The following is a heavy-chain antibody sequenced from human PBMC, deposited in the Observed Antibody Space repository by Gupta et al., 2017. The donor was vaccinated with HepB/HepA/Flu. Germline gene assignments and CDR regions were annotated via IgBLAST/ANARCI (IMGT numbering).Heavy chain of an antibody. Sequence: EVQLVESGGGLVQPGGSLRLSCAASGFTFSGQSMNWVRQASGKGLEWVSYIISSGNTVYYADSVKGRFTISRDNAKNSLYLQMNSLRDEDTAVYYCARGRPYYMDVWGKGTTVTVSS. CDR2: IISSGNTV. CDR3: ARGRPYYMDV. J-gene: IGHJ6*03. V-gene: IGHV3-48*02. CDR1: GFTFSGQS.